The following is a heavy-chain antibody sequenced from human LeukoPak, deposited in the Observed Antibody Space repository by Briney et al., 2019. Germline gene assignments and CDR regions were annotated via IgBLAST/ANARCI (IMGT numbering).Heavy chain of an antibody. V-gene: IGHV3-48*01. J-gene: IGHJ6*02. CDR1: GFTFSSYS. CDR3: ARGDYYGSGSYYNDYYYGMDV. D-gene: IGHD3-10*01. CDR2: ISSSSSTI. Sequence: GGSLRLSCAASGFTFSSYSMNWVRQAPGKGLEWVSYISSSSSTIYYADSVKGRFTISRDNAKNSLHLQMNSLRAEDTAVYYCARGDYYGSGSYYNDYYYGMDVWGQGTTVTVSS.